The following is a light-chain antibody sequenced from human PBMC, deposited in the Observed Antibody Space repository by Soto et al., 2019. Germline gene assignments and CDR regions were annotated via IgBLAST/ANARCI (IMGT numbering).Light chain of an antibody. CDR1: SSDYGDFNY. CDR3: TSYTTRITYF. J-gene: IGLJ1*01. CDR2: DVS. Sequence: QSVLDLPAAVSRSPRQSSTISCTGTSSDYGDFNYVFWYQQHPGKAPKLLIYDVSNRPSGVSNRFSGSKSGDTASLTISGLQAEDEADYYCTSYTTRITYFFGTGIKVTVL. V-gene: IGLV2-14*03.